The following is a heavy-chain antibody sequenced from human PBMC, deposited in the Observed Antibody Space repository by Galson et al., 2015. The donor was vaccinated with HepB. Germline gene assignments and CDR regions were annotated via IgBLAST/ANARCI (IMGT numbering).Heavy chain of an antibody. V-gene: IGHV4-34*01. CDR1: GGSFSGYY. Sequence: SETLSLTCAVYGGSFSGYYWSWIRQPPGKGLEWIGEINHSGSTNYNPSLKSRVTISVDTSKNQFSLKLSSVTAADTAVYYCARVKLGISSSWYLRGVRFDPWGQGTLVTVSS. CDR3: ARVKLGISSSWYLRGVRFDP. D-gene: IGHD6-13*01. CDR2: INHSGST. J-gene: IGHJ5*02.